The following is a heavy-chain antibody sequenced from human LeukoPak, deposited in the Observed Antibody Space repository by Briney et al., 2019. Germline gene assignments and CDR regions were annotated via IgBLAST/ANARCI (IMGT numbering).Heavy chain of an antibody. CDR3: ARGRVGGWYSFFGAFDI. CDR2: IYTSGAT. D-gene: IGHD6-19*01. J-gene: IGHJ3*02. V-gene: IGHV3-53*01. CDR1: GFTVSSNY. Sequence: GGSLRLPCAASGFTVSSNYMSWVRQAPDKGLEWVSVIYTSGATYYADSVKGRFTISRDNPKNTLFLQMNSLRAEDTAVYYCARGRVGGWYSFFGAFDIWGQGTMVTVSS.